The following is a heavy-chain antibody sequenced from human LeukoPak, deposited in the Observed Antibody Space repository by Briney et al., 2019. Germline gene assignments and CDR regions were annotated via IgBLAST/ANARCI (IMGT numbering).Heavy chain of an antibody. CDR2: INQGGSEK. CDR3: ARALADYYDSSGYYYVSRPGYYFDY. CDR1: GFTFSTYW. V-gene: IGHV3-7*01. D-gene: IGHD3-22*01. J-gene: IGHJ4*02. Sequence: GGSLRLSCAPSGFTFSTYWVGWVRQAPGKGLEWLANINQGGSEKYYVDSVKGRFTISRDNAKNSLFLQMNSLRAEDTAVYYCARALADYYDSSGYYYVSRPGYYFDYWGQGTLVTVSS.